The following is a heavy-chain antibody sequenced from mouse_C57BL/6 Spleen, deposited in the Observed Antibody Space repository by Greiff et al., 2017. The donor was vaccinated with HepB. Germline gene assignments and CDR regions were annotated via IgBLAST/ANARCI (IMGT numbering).Heavy chain of an antibody. D-gene: IGHD2-4*01. CDR2: INPYNGDT. J-gene: IGHJ3*01. V-gene: IGHV1-20*01. Sequence: EVQLQQSGPELVKPGDSVKISCKASGYSFTGYFMNWVMQSHGKSLEWIGRINPYNGDTFYNQKFKGKATLTVDKSSSTAHMELRSLTSEDSAVYYWARGDYDEAWFAYWGQGTLVTVSA. CDR3: ARGDYDEAWFAY. CDR1: GYSFTGYF.